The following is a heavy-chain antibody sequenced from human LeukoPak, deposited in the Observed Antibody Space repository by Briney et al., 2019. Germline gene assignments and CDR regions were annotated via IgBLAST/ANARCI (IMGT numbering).Heavy chain of an antibody. J-gene: IGHJ4*02. CDR2: MNPNSGNT. CDR3: ARDLMGIAYRGAFYY. CDR1: GYTFTSYD. V-gene: IGHV1-8*01. Sequence: GASVKVSCKASGYTFTSYDINWVRQATGQGLEWMGWMNPNSGNTGYAQKFQGTVSMTRNTSISTAYMELSSLKSEDTAVYYCARDLMGIAYRGAFYYWGQGTLVTVSS. D-gene: IGHD6-13*01.